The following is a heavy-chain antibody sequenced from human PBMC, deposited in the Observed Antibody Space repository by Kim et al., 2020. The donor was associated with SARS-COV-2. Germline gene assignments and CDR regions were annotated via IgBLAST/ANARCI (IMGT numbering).Heavy chain of an antibody. D-gene: IGHD5-12*01. CDR1: GGTFSSYA. CDR2: IIPIFGTA. Sequence: SVKVSCKASGGTFSSYAISWVRQAPGQGLEWMGGIIPIFGTANYAQKFQGRVTITADESTSTAYMELSSLRSEDTAVYYCATRSYSGYDLVDFDYWGQGTLVTVSS. J-gene: IGHJ4*02. V-gene: IGHV1-69*13. CDR3: ATRSYSGYDLVDFDY.